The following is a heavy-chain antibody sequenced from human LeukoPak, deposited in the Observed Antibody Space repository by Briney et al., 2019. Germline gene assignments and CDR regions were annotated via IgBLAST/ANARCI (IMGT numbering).Heavy chain of an antibody. Sequence: SQTLSLTCTVSGGSISNGSYYWSWIRQPAGKGLEWIGRIYTSGSTNYNPSLKSRVTISVDTSKNQISLKLSSVTAADTAVYYCARGHVNLYYYYYMDVWGKGTTVTISS. CDR1: GGSISNGSYY. CDR2: IYTSGST. V-gene: IGHV4-61*02. CDR3: ARGHVNLYYYYYMDV. J-gene: IGHJ6*03.